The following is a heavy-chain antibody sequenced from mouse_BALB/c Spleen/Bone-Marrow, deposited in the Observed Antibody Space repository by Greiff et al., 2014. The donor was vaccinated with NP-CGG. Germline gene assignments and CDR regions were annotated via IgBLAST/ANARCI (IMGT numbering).Heavy chain of an antibody. CDR2: IWAGGST. CDR1: GFSLTSYG. D-gene: IGHD2-13*01. J-gene: IGHJ4*01. CDR3: AISYYGDYRAMDY. V-gene: IGHV2-9*02. Sequence: VHLVESGPGLVAPSQSLSINCTVSGFSLTSYGVHWVRQPPGKGLEWLGVIWAGGSTNYNSALMSRLSISKDNSKSQVFLKMNSLQTDDTAMYYCAISYYGDYRAMDYWGQGTSVTVSS.